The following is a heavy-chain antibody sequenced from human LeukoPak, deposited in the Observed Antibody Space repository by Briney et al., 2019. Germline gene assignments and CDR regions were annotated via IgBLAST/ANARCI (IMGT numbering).Heavy chain of an antibody. J-gene: IGHJ5*02. V-gene: IGHV1-69*05. CDR1: GGTFNRYA. CDR2: IIPIFGTA. CDR3: ANVYSTYFPNWFDP. D-gene: IGHD4-11*01. Sequence: SVKVSCKASGGTFNRYAISWVRQAPGQGLEWLGGIIPIFGTANYAQKFQGRVTITTDESTSTAYMELSSLRSEDTAVYYCANVYSTYFPNWFDPWGQGTLVTVSS.